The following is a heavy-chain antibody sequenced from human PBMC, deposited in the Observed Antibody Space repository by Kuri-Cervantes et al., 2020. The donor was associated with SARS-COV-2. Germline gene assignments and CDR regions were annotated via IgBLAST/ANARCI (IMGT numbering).Heavy chain of an antibody. D-gene: IGHD6-19*01. CDR2: IYYSGST. Sequence: GSLRLSCTVSGGSISSNINFWGWIRQPPGKGLEWIGSIYYSGSTYYNPSLKSRVTISVDTSKNQFSLKLSSVTAADTAVYYCARRSSGWYAGFDYWGQGTLVTVSS. CDR1: GGSISSNINF. CDR3: ARRSSGWYAGFDY. J-gene: IGHJ4*02. V-gene: IGHV4-39*01.